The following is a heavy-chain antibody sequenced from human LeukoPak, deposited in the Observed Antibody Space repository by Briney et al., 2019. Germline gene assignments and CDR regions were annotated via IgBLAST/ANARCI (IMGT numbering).Heavy chain of an antibody. CDR2: ISDSGGRT. CDR1: GITLSNYG. J-gene: IGHJ4*02. CDR3: AKRGVVIRVILVGFHKEAYYFDS. Sequence: GGSLRLSCAVSGITLSNYGMSWVRQAPGKGLEWVAGISDSGGRTNYADSVKGRFTISRDNPKNTLYLQMNSLRAEDTAVYFCAKRGVVIRVILVGFHKEAYYFDSWDQGTLVTVSS. D-gene: IGHD3-22*01. V-gene: IGHV3-23*01.